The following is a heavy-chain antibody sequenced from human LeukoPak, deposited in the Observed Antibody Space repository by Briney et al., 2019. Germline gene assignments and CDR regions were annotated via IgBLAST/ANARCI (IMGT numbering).Heavy chain of an antibody. CDR1: GYTFTSYY. CDR2: INPSGGST. Sequence: ASVKVSFKASGYTFTSYYMHWVRQAPGQGLEWMGIINPSGGSTSYAQKFQGRVTMTRDTSTSTVYMELSSLRSEDTAVYYCARDRPRYFDWSHLKANWFDPWGQGTLVTVSS. CDR3: ARDRPRYFDWSHLKANWFDP. V-gene: IGHV1-46*01. J-gene: IGHJ5*02. D-gene: IGHD3-9*01.